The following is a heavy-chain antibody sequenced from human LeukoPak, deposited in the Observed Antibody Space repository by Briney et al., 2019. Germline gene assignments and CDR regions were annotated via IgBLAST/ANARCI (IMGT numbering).Heavy chain of an antibody. J-gene: IGHJ4*02. CDR3: AKAAPPGFLPPFDY. D-gene: IGHD3-10*01. CDR2: ISGSRGST. V-gene: IGHV3-23*01. Sequence: PGGSLRLSCAASGFTFSSYAMSCARQAPGKGLEWVSAISGSRGSTYYADSVKGRFTISRDNSKTTLYLQMNSLRAEGTAVYYCAKAAPPGFLPPFDYWGQGTLVTVSS. CDR1: GFTFSSYA.